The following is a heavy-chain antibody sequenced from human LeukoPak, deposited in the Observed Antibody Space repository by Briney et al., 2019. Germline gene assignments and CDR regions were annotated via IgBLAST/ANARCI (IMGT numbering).Heavy chain of an antibody. J-gene: IGHJ4*02. CDR3: ARAGGSTVSHSDY. D-gene: IGHD4-17*01. Sequence: KSGGSLRLSCAASGFTFSSYSMNWIRQAPGKGLEWVSSISSSTSYIYYADSVKGRFTISKDNAKNSLYLQMNSLRAEDTAVYYCARAGGSTVSHSDYRGQGTLVTVSS. CDR1: GFTFSSYS. CDR2: ISSSTSYI. V-gene: IGHV3-21*01.